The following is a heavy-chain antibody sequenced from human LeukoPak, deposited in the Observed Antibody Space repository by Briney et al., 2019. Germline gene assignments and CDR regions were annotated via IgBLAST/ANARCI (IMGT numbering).Heavy chain of an antibody. J-gene: IGHJ4*02. CDR3: ARQGDYGDYELLFDY. CDR2: IYYSRST. V-gene: IGHV4-59*08. D-gene: IGHD4-17*01. Sequence: SETLSLTCTVSGGSISSYYWSWIRQPPGKGLEWIGYIYYSRSTNYNPSLKSRVTISVDTSKNQFSLKLSSVTAADTAVYYCARQGDYGDYELLFDYWGQGTLVTVSS. CDR1: GGSISSYY.